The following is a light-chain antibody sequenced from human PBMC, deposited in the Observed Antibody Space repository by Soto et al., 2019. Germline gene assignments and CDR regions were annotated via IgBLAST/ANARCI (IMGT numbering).Light chain of an antibody. V-gene: IGKV3-15*01. CDR2: GAS. J-gene: IGKJ2*01. CDR1: QTISSN. Sequence: EIVMTQSPATLSVSPGERATLSCRASQTISSNLAWYQQKPGQAPRLLIHGASTRATGVPARFSGSGSGTEFTLTIGSLQSEDLAVYYCQQYHNWPPQHTFGQGTKLQIK. CDR3: QQYHNWPPQHT.